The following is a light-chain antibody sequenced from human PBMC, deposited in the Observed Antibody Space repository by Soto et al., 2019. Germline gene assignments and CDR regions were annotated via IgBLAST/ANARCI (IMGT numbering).Light chain of an antibody. CDR3: QQYNNWPPPLT. J-gene: IGKJ4*01. CDR2: GAS. Sequence: EIVMTQSPATLSVSPGERATLSCRASQSVSSNLAWYQQKPGQAPRLLIYGASTRATGIPARFSGSGSGTEFNLTISSMQPEDFAVYYCQQYNNWPPPLTFGGGTKVEIK. V-gene: IGKV3-15*01. CDR1: QSVSSN.